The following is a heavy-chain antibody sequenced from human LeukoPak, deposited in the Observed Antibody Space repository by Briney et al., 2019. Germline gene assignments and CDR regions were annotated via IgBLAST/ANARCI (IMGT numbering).Heavy chain of an antibody. CDR2: INHSGST. D-gene: IGHD6-19*01. CDR3: ARGLAVAGTPPFDY. V-gene: IGHV4-34*01. Sequence: PSETLSLTCAVYGGSFSGYYWSWIRQPPGKGLEWIGEINHSGSTNYNPSLKSRVTISVDTSKNQFSLKLSSVTATDTAVYYCARGLAVAGTPPFDYWGQGTLVTVSS. J-gene: IGHJ4*02. CDR1: GGSFSGYY.